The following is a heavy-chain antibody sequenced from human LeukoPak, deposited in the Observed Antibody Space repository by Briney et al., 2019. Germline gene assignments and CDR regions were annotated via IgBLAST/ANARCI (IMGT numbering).Heavy chain of an antibody. CDR2: IIPIFGTA. D-gene: IGHD6-19*01. J-gene: IGHJ4*02. CDR3: ASGHGETSSGWYPKFDY. V-gene: IGHV1-69*06. CDR1: GGTFNSYA. Sequence: ASVKVSCKASGGTFNSYAISWVRQAPGQGLEWMGGIIPIFGTANYAQKFQGRVTITADKSTSTAYMELSSLRSEDTAVYYCASGHGETSSGWYPKFDYWGQGTLVTVSS.